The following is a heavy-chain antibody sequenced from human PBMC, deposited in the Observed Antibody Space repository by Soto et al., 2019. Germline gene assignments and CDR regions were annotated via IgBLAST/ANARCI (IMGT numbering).Heavy chain of an antibody. V-gene: IGHV2-70*11. D-gene: IGHD6-13*01. J-gene: IGHJ6*02. CDR1: GFSLSTSGMC. Sequence: SGPTLVNPTQTLTLTCTFSGFSLSTSGMCVSWIRQPPGKALEWLARIDWDDDKYYSTSLKTRLTISKDTSKNQVVLTMTNMDPVDTATYYCARIRIAAAGHYYYGMDVWGQGTTVTVSS. CDR3: ARIRIAAAGHYYYGMDV. CDR2: IDWDDDK.